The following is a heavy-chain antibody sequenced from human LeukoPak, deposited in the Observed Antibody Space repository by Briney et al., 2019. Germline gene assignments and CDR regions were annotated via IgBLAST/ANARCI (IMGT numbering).Heavy chain of an antibody. V-gene: IGHV4-30-4*01. CDR3: ARVLPVMITFGGVTSADAFDI. J-gene: IGHJ3*02. CDR2: LYYSGST. Sequence: SQTLSLTCTVSGGSISSGDYYWSWIRQPPGKGLEWIGYLYYSGSTYYNPSLKSRITISVDTSKDQFSLKLSSVTAADTAVYYCARVLPVMITFGGVTSADAFDIWGQGTMVTVSS. CDR1: GGSISSGDYY. D-gene: IGHD3-16*01.